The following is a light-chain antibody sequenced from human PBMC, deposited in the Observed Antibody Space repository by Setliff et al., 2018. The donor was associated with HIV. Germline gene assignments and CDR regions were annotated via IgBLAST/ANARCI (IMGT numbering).Light chain of an antibody. CDR3: SSYTSSSTFYV. Sequence: QSALTQPASVSGSPGQSITISCTGTSRXXGGYNYVSWYQQHPGKAPKFMIYDVSNRPSGVSNRFSGSKSGNTASLTISGLQAEDEADYYCSSYTSSSTFYVFGTGTKVTVL. CDR1: SRXXGGYNY. V-gene: IGLV2-14*03. CDR2: DVS. J-gene: IGLJ1*01.